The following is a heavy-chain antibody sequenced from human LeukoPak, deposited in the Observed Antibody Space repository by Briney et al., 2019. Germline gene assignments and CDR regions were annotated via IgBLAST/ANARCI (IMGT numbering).Heavy chain of an antibody. CDR2: IYYSWST. CDR3: ARGYYDFWSGYLPFDY. Sequence: PSETLSLTCTVSGGSISSGGYYWSWIRQHPGKGLEWIGYIYYSWSTYYNPSLKSLATISVYTSKTQFSLKLSSVAAADTAVYYCARGYYDFWSGYLPFDYWGQGTLVTVSS. CDR1: GGSISSGGYY. J-gene: IGHJ4*02. V-gene: IGHV4-31*01. D-gene: IGHD3-3*01.